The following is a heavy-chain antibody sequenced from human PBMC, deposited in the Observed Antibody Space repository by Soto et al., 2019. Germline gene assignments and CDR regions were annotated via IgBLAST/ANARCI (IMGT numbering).Heavy chain of an antibody. CDR2: INHSGST. D-gene: IGHD3-22*01. V-gene: IGHV4-34*01. CDR1: GGSFSGYY. J-gene: IGHJ4*02. Sequence: PSETLSLTGAVYGGSFSGYYWSCIRQPPGKGLEWIGEINHSGSTNYNPSLKSRVTISVDTSKNQFSLKLSSVTAADTAVYYCARTDYYDSSGFDYWGQGTLVT. CDR3: ARTDYYDSSGFDY.